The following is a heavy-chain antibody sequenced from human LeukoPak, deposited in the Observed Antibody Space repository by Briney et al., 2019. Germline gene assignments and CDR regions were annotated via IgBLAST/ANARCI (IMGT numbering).Heavy chain of an antibody. J-gene: IGHJ4*02. CDR2: INLSGGST. D-gene: IGHD4/OR15-4a*01. CDR1: GYTFINYY. V-gene: IGHV1-46*01. Sequence: ASVKVSCKASGYTFINYYMHWVRQAPGQGLEWLGIINLSGGSTHYPQKFQDRVTMTRDTSTSTVYMELSSLRSEDTAVYYCARDLDYGEKSEDYWGQGTLVTVSS. CDR3: ARDLDYGEKSEDY.